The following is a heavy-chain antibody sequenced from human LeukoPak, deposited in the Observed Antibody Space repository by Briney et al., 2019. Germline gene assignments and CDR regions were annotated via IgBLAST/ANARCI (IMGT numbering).Heavy chain of an antibody. D-gene: IGHD3-10*01. Sequence: PGGSLRLSCAASGFTFSSCSMNWVRQAPGKGREWLSSISSSSSYIYCADSVKGRFTISRDNAKNSLYLQMNSMRAEDTAVYYCARDLGRLITMVRGVLDPWGQGTLVTVSS. CDR3: ARDLGRLITMVRGVLDP. CDR2: ISSSSSYI. CDR1: GFTFSSCS. J-gene: IGHJ5*02. V-gene: IGHV3-21*01.